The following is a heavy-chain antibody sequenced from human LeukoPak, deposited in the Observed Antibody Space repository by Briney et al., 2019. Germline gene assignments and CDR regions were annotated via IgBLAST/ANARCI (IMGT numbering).Heavy chain of an antibody. D-gene: IGHD2-2*01. Sequence: GGSLRLSCAASGFTFSRYGMHWVRQAPGKGLEGVAFIRYDGSNKYYADSVKGRFTISRDNSKNTLYLQMNSLRAEDTAVYYCAKGSVVPAAYFDYWGQGTLVTVSS. CDR3: AKGSVVPAAYFDY. CDR1: GFTFSRYG. CDR2: IRYDGSNK. V-gene: IGHV3-30*02. J-gene: IGHJ4*02.